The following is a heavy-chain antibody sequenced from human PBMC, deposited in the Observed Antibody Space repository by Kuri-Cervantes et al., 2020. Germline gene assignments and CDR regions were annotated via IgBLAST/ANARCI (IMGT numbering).Heavy chain of an antibody. D-gene: IGHD5-18*01. CDR1: GYTFTSYW. CDR3: ARLGTAMQIYYYGMDV. Sequence: KVSCKASGYTFTSYWIGWVRQMPGKGLEWMGIIYPGDSDTRYSPSFQGQVTISADKSISTAYLQWSSLKASDTAMYYCARLGTAMQIYYYGMDVWGQGTTVTVSS. CDR2: IYPGDSDT. V-gene: IGHV5-51*01. J-gene: IGHJ6*02.